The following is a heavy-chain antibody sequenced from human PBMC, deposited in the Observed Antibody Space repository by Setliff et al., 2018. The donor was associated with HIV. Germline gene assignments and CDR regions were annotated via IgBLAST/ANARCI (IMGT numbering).Heavy chain of an antibody. CDR1: GFTFSSAW. Sequence: GGSLRLSCAASGFTFSSAWMGWVRQAPAKGLEWVANISPDGSATYYVDSVKGRFTISRDNAKNSLYLQLNSLRVEDTAVYYCMRLPGYCSTSSCYGYLDYWGQGTLVTVSS. D-gene: IGHD2-2*01. CDR2: ISPDGSAT. J-gene: IGHJ4*02. V-gene: IGHV3-7*01. CDR3: MRLPGYCSTSSCYGYLDY.